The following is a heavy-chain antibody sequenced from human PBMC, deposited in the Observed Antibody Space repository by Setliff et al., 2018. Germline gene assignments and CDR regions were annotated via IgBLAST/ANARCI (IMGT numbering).Heavy chain of an antibody. D-gene: IGHD3-9*01. V-gene: IGHV4-34*12. J-gene: IGHJ6*02. CDR1: GGSFSGYY. Sequence: SETLSLTCAVYGGSFSGYYWSWIRQPPGKRLEWIGEIIHSGSTNYNPSLKSRVSISVDTSKNQFSLKLSSVTAADTAVYYCASTDYDILTGYYPYGMDVWGQGTTVTVSS. CDR3: ASTDYDILTGYYPYGMDV. CDR2: IIHSGST.